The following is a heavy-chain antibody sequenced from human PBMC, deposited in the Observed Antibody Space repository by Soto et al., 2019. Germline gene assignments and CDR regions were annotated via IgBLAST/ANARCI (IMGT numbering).Heavy chain of an antibody. CDR1: SGSISSSNW. J-gene: IGHJ4*02. CDR3: AGVAGVVTAGGYFDY. V-gene: IGHV4-4*02. CDR2: IYHSGST. Sequence: QVQLQESGPGLVKPSGTLSLTCAVSSGSISSSNWWSWVRQPPGKGLEWIGEIYHSGSTNYNPSLKCRVTISVAKSKNQFPLKLSSVTAAATAVYYCAGVAGVVTAGGYFDYWGQGTLVTVSS. D-gene: IGHD6-13*01.